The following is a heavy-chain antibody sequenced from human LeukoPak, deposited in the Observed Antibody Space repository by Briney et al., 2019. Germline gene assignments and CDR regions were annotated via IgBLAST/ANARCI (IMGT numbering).Heavy chain of an antibody. J-gene: IGHJ6*03. CDR3: ARGGLGCGGDCPYYYYYYYMDV. D-gene: IGHD2-21*01. CDR1: GGSISSYY. CDR2: IYYSGST. V-gene: IGHV4-59*01. Sequence: SETLSLTCTVSGGSISSYYWSWIRQPPGKGLEWIGYIYYSGSTNYNPSLKSRVTISVDTSKNQFSLKLSSVTAADTAVYYCARGGLGCGGDCPYYYYYYYMDVWGKGTTVTVSS.